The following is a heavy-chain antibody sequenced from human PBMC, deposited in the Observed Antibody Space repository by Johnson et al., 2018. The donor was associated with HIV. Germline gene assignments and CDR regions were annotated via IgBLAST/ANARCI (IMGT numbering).Heavy chain of an antibody. CDR1: GFTFSDYY. Sequence: QVQLVESGGGLVKPGGSLRLSCAASGFTFSDYYMSWIRQAPGTGLAWVAYMSSSGSTIYYADSVKGRLTISRDNSKNTLYLQMNSLRVEDTAMYYCARAMAAAGVRTFDLWGQGAMVTVSS. J-gene: IGHJ3*01. V-gene: IGHV3-11*04. CDR3: ARAMAAAGVRTFDL. D-gene: IGHD6-25*01. CDR2: MSSSGSTI.